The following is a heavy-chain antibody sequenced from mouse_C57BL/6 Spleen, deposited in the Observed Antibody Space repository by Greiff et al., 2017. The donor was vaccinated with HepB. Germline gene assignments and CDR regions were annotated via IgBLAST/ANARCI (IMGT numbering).Heavy chain of an antibody. CDR3: ATAQATGYFDY. D-gene: IGHD3-2*02. J-gene: IGHJ2*01. V-gene: IGHV5-16*01. CDR1: GFTFSDYY. CDR2: INYDGSST. Sequence: EVMLVESEGGLVQPGSSMKLSCTASGFTFSDYYMAWVRQVPEKGLEWVANINYDGSSTYYLDSLKSRFIISRDNAKNILYLQMSSLKSEDTATYYCATAQATGYFDYWGQGTTLTVSS.